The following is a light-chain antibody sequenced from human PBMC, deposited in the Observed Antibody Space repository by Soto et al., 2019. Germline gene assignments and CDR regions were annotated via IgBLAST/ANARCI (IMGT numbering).Light chain of an antibody. CDR2: KAS. V-gene: IGKV1-5*03. J-gene: IGKJ5*01. CDR1: QTISSW. Sequence: DIHMTQSPSTLSGALGARVTITFRASQTISSWLAWYQQKPGKAPKLLIYKASTLKSGVPSRFSGSGSGTEFTLTISSLQPDDFATYYCQQANSFPITFGQGTRLEI. CDR3: QQANSFPIT.